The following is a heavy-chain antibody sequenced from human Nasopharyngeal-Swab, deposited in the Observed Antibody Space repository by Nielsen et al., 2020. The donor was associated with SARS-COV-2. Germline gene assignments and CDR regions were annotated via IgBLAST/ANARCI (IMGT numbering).Heavy chain of an antibody. D-gene: IGHD5-18*01. J-gene: IGHJ6*03. CDR2: ISSSSSYI. CDR1: GFTFSSYS. V-gene: IGHV3-21*01. CDR3: ARDWDTAMVTNYYYYMDV. Sequence: GESLKISCAASGFTFSSYSMNWARQAPGKGLEWVSSISSSSSYIYYADSVKGRFTISRDNAKNSLYLQMNSLRAEDTAVYYCARDWDTAMVTNYYYYMDVWGKGTTVTVSS.